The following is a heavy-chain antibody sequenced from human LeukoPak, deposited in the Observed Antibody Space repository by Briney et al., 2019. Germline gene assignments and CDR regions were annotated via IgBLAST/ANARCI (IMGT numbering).Heavy chain of an antibody. V-gene: IGHV3-23*01. Sequence: GGSLRLSCVVSGITLSNYGMSWVRRAPGKGLEWVSGISERGGSTNYADSVKGRFIISRDTSKNTLYLQMNSLRAEDTAVYYCAKGNTAMPNDYFDYWGQGTLVTVSS. CDR1: GITLSNYG. CDR2: ISERGGST. D-gene: IGHD5-18*01. J-gene: IGHJ4*02. CDR3: AKGNTAMPNDYFDY.